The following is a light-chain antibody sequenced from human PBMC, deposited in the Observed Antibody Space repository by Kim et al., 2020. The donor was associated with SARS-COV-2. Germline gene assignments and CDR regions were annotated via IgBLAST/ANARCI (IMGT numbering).Light chain of an antibody. CDR2: NAS. CDR1: QSVSSSY. CDR3: QQYGSSPRT. Sequence: SPGERATLSCRASQSVSSSYLAWYQQKPGQAPRLLIYNASNRATGIPDRFSGSGSGTDFTLTISRVEPEDFAVYYCQQYGSSPRTFGQGTKVDIK. J-gene: IGKJ1*01. V-gene: IGKV3-20*01.